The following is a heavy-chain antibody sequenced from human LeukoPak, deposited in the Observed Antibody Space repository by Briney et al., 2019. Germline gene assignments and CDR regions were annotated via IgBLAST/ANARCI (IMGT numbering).Heavy chain of an antibody. CDR2: INPNSGGT. J-gene: IGHJ5*02. CDR1: GYTFTGYY. Sequence: ASVKVSCKASGYTFTGYYMHWVRQAPGQGLEWMGWINPNSGGTNYAQKFQGRVTMTTDTSISTAYMELSRLRSGDTAVYYCAREWGYGSGSYFDPWGQGTLVTVSS. V-gene: IGHV1-2*02. CDR3: AREWGYGSGSYFDP. D-gene: IGHD3-10*01.